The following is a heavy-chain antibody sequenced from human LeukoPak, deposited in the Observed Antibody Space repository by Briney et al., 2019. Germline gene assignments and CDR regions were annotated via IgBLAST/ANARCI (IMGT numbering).Heavy chain of an antibody. CDR3: ARSPHILTGENFDF. Sequence: ASVKVSCKASGYSFTGYYIHWVRQAPGQGLEWMAWINPNSGDTNFAQKFQGRVTMTRDTSISTVYMELSRLRSDDTAVFFCARSPHILTGENFDFWGQGTLVTVSS. CDR2: INPNSGDT. D-gene: IGHD3-9*01. V-gene: IGHV1-2*02. CDR1: GYSFTGYY. J-gene: IGHJ4*02.